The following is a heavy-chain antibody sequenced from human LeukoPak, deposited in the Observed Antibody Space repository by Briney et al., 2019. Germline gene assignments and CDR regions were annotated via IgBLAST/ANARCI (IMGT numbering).Heavy chain of an antibody. V-gene: IGHV4-38-2*02. D-gene: IGHD3-3*01. CDR3: ARDLLVYSITIFGVVVFDP. Sequence: SETLSLTCIVSGYSIGSGYYWGWIRQPPGKGLDWIGSIYHSGSTNYNPSLKSRVTMSVDTSKNQFSLKLSSVTAADTAVYYCARDLLVYSITIFGVVVFDPWGQGTLVTVSS. CDR1: GYSIGSGYY. CDR2: IYHSGST. J-gene: IGHJ5*02.